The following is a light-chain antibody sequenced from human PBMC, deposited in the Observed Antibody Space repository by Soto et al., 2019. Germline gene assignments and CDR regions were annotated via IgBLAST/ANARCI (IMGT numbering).Light chain of an antibody. CDR3: SSYTSSSTLVV. V-gene: IGLV2-14*01. Sequence: QSALTQPASVSGSPGQSITISCTGTSSDVGCYNYVSWYQQHPGKAPKLMIYEVSNRPSGVSNRFSGSKSGNTASLTISGLQAEDEDDYYCSSYTSSSTLVVFGVGTKVTVL. CDR2: EVS. J-gene: IGLJ2*01. CDR1: SSDVGCYNY.